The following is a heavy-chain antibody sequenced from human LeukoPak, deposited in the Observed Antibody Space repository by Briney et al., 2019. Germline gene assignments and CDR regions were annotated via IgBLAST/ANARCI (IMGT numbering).Heavy chain of an antibody. CDR1: GGSISSYY. V-gene: IGHV4-4*07. D-gene: IGHD3-16*01. CDR3: ARGGHFFDV. J-gene: IGHJ6*03. CDR2: IYTTGST. Sequence: PSETLSLPCTVSGGSISSYYWSWLRQPAGKGLECLGVIYTTGSTNYNPSLKSRVTVSRDTSKNQFSLKLTSVTAADTAVYYCARGGHFFDVWGKGTTVTVSS.